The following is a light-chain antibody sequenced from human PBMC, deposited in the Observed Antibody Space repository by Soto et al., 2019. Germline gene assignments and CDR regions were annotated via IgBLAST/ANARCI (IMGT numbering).Light chain of an antibody. CDR2: DVS. J-gene: IGLJ2*01. V-gene: IGLV2-14*01. CDR3: SSYTSSSTPHVV. CDR1: SSDVGGYNY. Sequence: QSALTQPTSVSGSPGQSITISCTGTSSDVGGYNYVSWYQQHPGKAPKLMIYDVSNRPSGVSNRFSGSKSGNTASLTISGLQAEDEADYYCSSYTSSSTPHVVFGGGTKLTVL.